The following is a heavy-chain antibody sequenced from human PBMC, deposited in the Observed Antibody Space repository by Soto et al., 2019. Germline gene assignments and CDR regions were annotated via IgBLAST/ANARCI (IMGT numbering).Heavy chain of an antibody. D-gene: IGHD3-3*01. J-gene: IGHJ6*02. CDR2: ISAYNGNT. CDR1: GYTFTSYG. CDR3: AREPDPLRFLEWLPEPYGMDV. Sequence: GASVKVSCKASGYTFTSYGISWVRQAPGQGLEWMGWISAYNGNTNYAQKLQGRVTMTTDTSTSTAYMELRSLRSDDTAVYYCAREPDPLRFLEWLPEPYGMDVWGQGTTVTSP. V-gene: IGHV1-18*01.